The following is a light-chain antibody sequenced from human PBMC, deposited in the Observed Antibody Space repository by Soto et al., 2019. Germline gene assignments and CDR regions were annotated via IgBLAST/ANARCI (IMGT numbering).Light chain of an antibody. CDR1: QTVNNNY. J-gene: IGKJ1*01. CDR3: QQFDDWPT. V-gene: IGKV3-15*01. Sequence: PGERAILSCRASQTVNNNYLAWCQQKPGQAPRLLIYGTSNRATGIPDRISGSRSGTEFTLTISSLQSEDFGVYYCQQFDDWPTFGQGTKVDIK. CDR2: GTS.